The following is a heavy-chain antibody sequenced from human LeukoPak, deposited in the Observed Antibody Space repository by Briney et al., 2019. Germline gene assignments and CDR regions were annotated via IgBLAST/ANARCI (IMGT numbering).Heavy chain of an antibody. CDR3: ARDGKLRYFDWSQSHYYYGMDA. V-gene: IGHV1-18*04. Sequence: ASVKVSCKASGYTFTSYGISWVRHAPGQGLEWMGWISAYNGNTNYAKTLQGRVTMTTDTPTSTAYMELRSLRSDDTAVYYCARDGKLRYFDWSQSHYYYGMDAWGKGTTVTVSS. CDR2: ISAYNGNT. CDR1: GYTFTSYG. J-gene: IGHJ6*04. D-gene: IGHD3-9*01.